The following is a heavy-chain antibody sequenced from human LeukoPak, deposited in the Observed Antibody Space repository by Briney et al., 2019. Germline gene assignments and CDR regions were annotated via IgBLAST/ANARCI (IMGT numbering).Heavy chain of an antibody. V-gene: IGHV4-59*01. Sequence: SETLSLTCTVSGASISNYYWTWIRQPPGKGLEWIGYIYYSRSTNYNPSLKSRVTMSVDTSKNQFSLKVTSVTAADTAVYYCARGPPGGRFDPWGQGTLVTVSS. CDR2: IYYSRST. D-gene: IGHD3-10*01. CDR3: ARGPPGGRFDP. J-gene: IGHJ5*02. CDR1: GASISNYY.